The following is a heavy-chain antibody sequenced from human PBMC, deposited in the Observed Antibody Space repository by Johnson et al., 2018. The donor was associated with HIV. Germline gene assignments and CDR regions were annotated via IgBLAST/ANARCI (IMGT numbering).Heavy chain of an antibody. J-gene: IGHJ3*02. Sequence: QVQLVESGGGVVRPGGSLRLSCVASGFTFDDYGMHWVRQAPGKGLEWVAFIRYDGSNKYYADSVTGRFTISRDNSKNTLYLQMNSLRAEDTAVYYCAKGGGLLSAFDIWGQGTMVTVSS. CDR1: GFTFDDYG. V-gene: IGHV3-30*02. CDR2: IRYDGSNK. CDR3: AKGGGLLSAFDI. D-gene: IGHD2-2*01.